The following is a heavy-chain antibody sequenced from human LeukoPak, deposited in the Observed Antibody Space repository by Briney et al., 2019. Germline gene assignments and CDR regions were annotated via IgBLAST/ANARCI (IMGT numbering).Heavy chain of an antibody. CDR1: GFTFSSYS. D-gene: IGHD3-10*01. CDR2: ISSSSSYI. J-gene: IGHJ6*03. Sequence: GRSLRLSCAASGFTFSSYSMNWVRQAPGKGLEWVSSISSSSSYIYCADSVKGRFTISRDNAKNSLYLQMNSLRAEDTAVYYCARSYGSGSLFTYYYYMDVWGKGTTVTVSS. CDR3: ARSYGSGSLFTYYYYMDV. V-gene: IGHV3-21*01.